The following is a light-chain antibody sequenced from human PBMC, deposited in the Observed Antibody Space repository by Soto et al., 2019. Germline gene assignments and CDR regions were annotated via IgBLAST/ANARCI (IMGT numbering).Light chain of an antibody. Sequence: EIVLTQSPATLSLSPGERVTLSCRASQSVSSSLAWYQQQPGQAPRLLIYDASNRATGIPARFSGSGSGTDFTLTISSLEPEDFAVYYCQQRYNWPLTFVQGTRLEIK. V-gene: IGKV3-11*01. CDR1: QSVSSS. CDR3: QQRYNWPLT. CDR2: DAS. J-gene: IGKJ5*01.